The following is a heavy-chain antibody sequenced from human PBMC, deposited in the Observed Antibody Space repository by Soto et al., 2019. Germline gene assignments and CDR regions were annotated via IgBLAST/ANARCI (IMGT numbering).Heavy chain of an antibody. V-gene: IGHV2-5*01. J-gene: IGHJ4*02. Sequence: SGPTLVNPTQTLTLTCTFSGFSLSTSGVGVGWIRQPPGKALEWLALIYWNDDKRCSPSLKSRLTITKDTSKNQVVLTMTNMDPVDTATYYCAHAWRGYCTNGVCYTNYWGQGTLVTVSS. CDR3: AHAWRGYCTNGVCYTNY. D-gene: IGHD2-8*01. CDR2: IYWNDDK. CDR1: GFSLSTSGVG.